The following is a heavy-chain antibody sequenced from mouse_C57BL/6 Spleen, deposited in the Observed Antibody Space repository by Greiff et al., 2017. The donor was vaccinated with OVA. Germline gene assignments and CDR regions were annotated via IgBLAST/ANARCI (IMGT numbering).Heavy chain of an antibody. CDR3: ARRTIDYEGYFDV. Sequence: VQLKQSGPELVKPGASVKISCKASGYSFTGYYMNWVKQSPEKSLEWIGEINPSTGGTTYNQKFKAKATLTVDKSSSTAYMQLKSLTSEDSAVYYCARRTIDYEGYFDVWGTGTTVTVSS. CDR2: INPSTGGT. J-gene: IGHJ1*03. D-gene: IGHD2-4*01. CDR1: GYSFTGYY. V-gene: IGHV1-42*01.